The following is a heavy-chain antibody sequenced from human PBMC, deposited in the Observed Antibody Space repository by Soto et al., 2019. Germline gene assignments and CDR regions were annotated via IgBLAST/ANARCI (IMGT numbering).Heavy chain of an antibody. D-gene: IGHD2-15*01. J-gene: IGHJ4*02. CDR2: ISYSGST. CDR3: AGLRGYAGSPIDY. CDR1: GGSIISGY. V-gene: IGHV4-59*01. Sequence: SETLSLTCTVSGGSIISGYWSWIRQPPGKGLEWIGYISYSGSTNYNPSLKSRVTMSVDTPKNQFSLRLSSVTTADTAVYYCAGLRGYAGSPIDYWGQGTLVTVSS.